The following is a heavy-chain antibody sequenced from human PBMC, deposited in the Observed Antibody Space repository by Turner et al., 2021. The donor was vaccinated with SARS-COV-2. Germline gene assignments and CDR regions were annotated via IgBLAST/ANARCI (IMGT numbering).Heavy chain of an antibody. CDR3: AKADRIMIVVVITLFDY. V-gene: IGHV3-23*01. CDR1: GFTFSSYA. J-gene: IGHJ4*02. Sequence: EVQLLESGCGLVQPGGSLRLSCAASGFTFSSYAMSWVRQATGKGLEGVSAISGSGGSTYYADSVKGRFTISRDNSKNTRYLQMNSLRAEDKAVYYCAKADRIMIVVVITLFDYWGQGTLVTVSS. CDR2: ISGSGGST. D-gene: IGHD3-22*01.